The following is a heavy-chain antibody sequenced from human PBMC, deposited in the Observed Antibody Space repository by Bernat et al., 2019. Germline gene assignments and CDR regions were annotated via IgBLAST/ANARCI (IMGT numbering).Heavy chain of an antibody. Sequence: QVQLQESGPGLVKPSETLSLTCTVSGGSTNTYFWTWIRQPPGKGLEWIGQIYHSGSANYSPSLKSRVTISIDTSKNQFSLRLTSVTAADTAMYYCARTPWSGGWNNAFDIWGQGTMVTVSS. CDR1: GGSTNTYF. D-gene: IGHD3-3*01. J-gene: IGHJ3*02. CDR2: IYHSGSA. V-gene: IGHV4-59*08. CDR3: ARTPWSGGWNNAFDI.